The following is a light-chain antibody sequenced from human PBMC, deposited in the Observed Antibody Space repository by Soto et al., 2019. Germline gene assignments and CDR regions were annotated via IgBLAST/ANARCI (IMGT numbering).Light chain of an antibody. V-gene: IGKV3-15*01. CDR2: GAS. J-gene: IGKJ5*01. CDR3: QQYNNWPPVT. CDR1: QSVSSD. Sequence: EIVMTQSPGALSASPGETATLSCRASQSVSSDVAWYQQKPGQAPRLLIYGASTRATGIPARFSGSGSGTEFTLTISSLQSEDFAVYYCQQYNNWPPVTFGQGTRLEIK.